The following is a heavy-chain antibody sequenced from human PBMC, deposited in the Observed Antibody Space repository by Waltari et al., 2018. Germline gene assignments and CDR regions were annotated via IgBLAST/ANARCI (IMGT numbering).Heavy chain of an antibody. V-gene: IGHV4-59*01. CDR3: ARGIAVAGRAIDY. D-gene: IGHD6-19*01. CDR1: GGSISSYY. J-gene: IGHJ4*02. CDR2: IYYSGST. Sequence: QVQLQESGPGLVKPSETLSLTCTVSGGSISSYYWSWIRRPPGKGREWIWYIYYSGSTNYNPSLKSRVTISVDTSKNQFSLKLSSVTAADTAVYYCARGIAVAGRAIDYWGQGTLVTVSS.